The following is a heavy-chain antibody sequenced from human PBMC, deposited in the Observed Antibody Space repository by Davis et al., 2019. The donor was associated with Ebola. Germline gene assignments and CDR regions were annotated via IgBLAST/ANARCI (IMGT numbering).Heavy chain of an antibody. J-gene: IGHJ5*02. CDR2: SYYNSSNWYN. CDR1: GDSVSSAG. Sequence: HSQTLSLTCAISGDSVSSAGWNWXXXXXXXXXXXXXTSYYNSSNWYNDYALSVKSRITINPDTSKNQFSLQLNSVTPQDTAVYYCASGWLRGGGVDPWGQGTPVTVSS. V-gene: IGHV6-1*01. CDR3: ASGWLRGGGVDP. D-gene: IGHD5-12*01.